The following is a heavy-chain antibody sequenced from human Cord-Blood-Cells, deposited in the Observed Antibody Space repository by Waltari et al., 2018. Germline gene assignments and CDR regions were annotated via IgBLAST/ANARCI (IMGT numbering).Heavy chain of an antibody. J-gene: IGHJ3*02. CDR3: ASSIAARLFAFDI. CDR2: IYSGGST. V-gene: IGHV3-53*01. D-gene: IGHD6-6*01. CDR1: GFTVRSNY. Sequence: EVQLVESGGGLLQTGGFLGLSCAASGFTVRSNYTTWVLQAPGKGLEWVSVIYSGGSTYYADSVKGRFTISRDNSKNTLYLQMNSLRAEDTAVYYCASSIAARLFAFDIWGQGTMVTVSS.